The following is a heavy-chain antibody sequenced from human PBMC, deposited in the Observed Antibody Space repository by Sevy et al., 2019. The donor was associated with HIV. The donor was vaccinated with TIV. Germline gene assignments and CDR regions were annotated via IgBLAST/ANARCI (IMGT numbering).Heavy chain of an antibody. J-gene: IGHJ6*03. Sequence: SETLSLTCNVSGVSITRSYWNWIRQTPGKGLEWIAFVYYTGKTNYNPSLKSRVTVSFDTSKSQFSLKLSSVTAADTAVYYCARGGAGRQFDYYYYMDVWGKGTTVTVSS. D-gene: IGHD6-6*01. CDR3: ARGGAGRQFDYYYYMDV. V-gene: IGHV4-59*01. CDR2: VYYTGKT. CDR1: GVSITRSY.